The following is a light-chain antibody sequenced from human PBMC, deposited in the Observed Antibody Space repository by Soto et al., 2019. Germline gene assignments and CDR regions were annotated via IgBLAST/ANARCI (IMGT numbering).Light chain of an antibody. Sequence: EIGLTQSPGTLSLSPGERATLSCRASQSVASNYLGWYQQKPGQAPRVLIFDASIRATGIPDRFSASGSGSDFTLTISRLEPDDFAVYYCHQYDSLPLTFGGGTKVDI. J-gene: IGKJ4*01. CDR1: QSVASNY. V-gene: IGKV3-20*01. CDR2: DAS. CDR3: HQYDSLPLT.